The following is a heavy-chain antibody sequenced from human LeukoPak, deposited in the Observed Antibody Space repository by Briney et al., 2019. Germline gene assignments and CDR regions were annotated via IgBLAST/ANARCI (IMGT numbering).Heavy chain of an antibody. V-gene: IGHV3-7*02. CDR1: GFTLGSYW. D-gene: IGHD1-1*01. Sequence: GGSPRLSCAASGFTLGSYWMTWVRQAPRKGLEWAAAIKEDGSETYYVDSVKGRFTISRDNAKNSLYLQMSSLRVEDTAVYYCARTTYGDYWGQGTLVTVSS. CDR2: IKEDGSET. J-gene: IGHJ4*02. CDR3: ARTTYGDY.